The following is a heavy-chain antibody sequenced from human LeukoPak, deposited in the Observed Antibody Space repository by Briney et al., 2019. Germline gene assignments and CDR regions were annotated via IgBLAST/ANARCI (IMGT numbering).Heavy chain of an antibody. V-gene: IGHV4-59*03. J-gene: IGHJ5*01. CDR2: IHYSGSS. D-gene: IGHD2-8*01. Sequence: SETLSLACTVSGDSTSNFYWNWIRQSPGKGLEWIGNIHYSGSSVYNPSLKSRVTISIDTSRRQFFLKLNSVTAADTAVYFCALAPNSNWFDFWGPGTLVTVSS. CDR3: ALAPNSNWFDF. CDR1: GDSTSNFY.